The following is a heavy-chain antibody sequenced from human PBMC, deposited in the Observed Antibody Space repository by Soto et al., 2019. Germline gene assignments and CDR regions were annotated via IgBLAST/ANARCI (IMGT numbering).Heavy chain of an antibody. J-gene: IGHJ4*02. Sequence: EVQLLESGGGFVQPGVSLRRSCAASGFSVSSDFMIWVRQAPGKGLDWVSSIYPDGRTFHAESVKGRFTISRDSAKNTLYIQMNSLRVEDTAVYYCASRGDWGQGALVTVSS. CDR1: GFSVSSDF. D-gene: IGHD2-21*01. CDR2: IYPDGRT. V-gene: IGHV3-66*01. CDR3: ASRGD.